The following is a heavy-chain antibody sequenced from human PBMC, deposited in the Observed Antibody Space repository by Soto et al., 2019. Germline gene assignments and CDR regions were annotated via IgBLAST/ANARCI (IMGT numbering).Heavy chain of an antibody. CDR3: AKDRVGGTFYTPLAF. J-gene: IGHJ4*02. Sequence: GGSLRLSCVTSGFTFSDFVMQWFRQAPGKGLEWVAVITYDGSFQYYADSVKGRFTISRDNSKNTLSLHLNTLKPEDTAVYHCAKDRVGGTFYTPLAFWGQGTLVTVSS. V-gene: IGHV3-30*18. D-gene: IGHD1-7*01. CDR2: ITYDGSFQ. CDR1: GFTFSDFV.